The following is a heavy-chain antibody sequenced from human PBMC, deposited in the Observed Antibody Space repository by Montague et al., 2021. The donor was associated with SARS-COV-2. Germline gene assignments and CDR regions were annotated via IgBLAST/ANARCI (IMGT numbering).Heavy chain of an antibody. D-gene: IGHD5/OR15-5a*01. CDR3: AKGPSKYSVYDRYFAY. Sequence: SLRLSCAASQFTFSSYAMSWVRQAPGKGLEWVSTISGGGSSTYYADSVKGRFTISRDNSKNTLYLQMYSLRAEDTAVYYCAKGPSKYSVYDRYFAYWGQGTLVTVSS. CDR2: ISGGGSST. J-gene: IGHJ4*02. CDR1: QFTFSSYA. V-gene: IGHV3-23*01.